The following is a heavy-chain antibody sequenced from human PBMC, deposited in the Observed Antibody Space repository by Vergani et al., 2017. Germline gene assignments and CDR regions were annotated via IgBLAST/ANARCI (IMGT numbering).Heavy chain of an antibody. CDR1: GGSFSGYY. V-gene: IGHV4-34*01. CDR3: ARSSRSINYYYGMDV. CDR2: INHSGST. D-gene: IGHD6-19*01. Sequence: QVQLQQWGAGLLKPSETLSLTCAVYGGSFSGYYWSWIRQPPGKGLEWIGEINHSGSTNYNPSLKSRVTISVDTSKNQFSLKLSSVTAADTAVYYCARSSRSINYYYGMDVWGQGTTVTVSS. J-gene: IGHJ6*02.